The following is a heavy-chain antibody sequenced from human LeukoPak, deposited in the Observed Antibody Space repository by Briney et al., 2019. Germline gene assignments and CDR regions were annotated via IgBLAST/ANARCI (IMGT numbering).Heavy chain of an antibody. Sequence: SVKVSCKASGGTFSSYAISWVRQAPGQGLEWMGRIIPILGITNYAQKFQGRVTITADKSTSTAYMELSSLRSEDTAVYYCASREYDNSNYYLYYFDYWGQGTLVTVSS. CDR2: IIPILGIT. CDR3: ASREYDNSNYYLYYFDY. V-gene: IGHV1-69*04. J-gene: IGHJ4*02. CDR1: GGTFSSYA. D-gene: IGHD3-22*01.